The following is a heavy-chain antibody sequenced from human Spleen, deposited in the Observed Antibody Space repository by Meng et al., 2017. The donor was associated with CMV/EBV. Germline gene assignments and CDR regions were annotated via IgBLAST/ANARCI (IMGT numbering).Heavy chain of an antibody. Sequence: YYMHWVRQAPGQGLEWMGWINPNSGGTNYAQKFQDRVTMTRDTSISTAYMELSRLRSDDTAVYYCARARLYYYDSSGYVDGPNWFDPWGQGTLVTVSS. D-gene: IGHD3-22*01. V-gene: IGHV1-2*02. J-gene: IGHJ5*02. CDR1: YY. CDR3: ARARLYYYDSSGYVDGPNWFDP. CDR2: INPNSGGT.